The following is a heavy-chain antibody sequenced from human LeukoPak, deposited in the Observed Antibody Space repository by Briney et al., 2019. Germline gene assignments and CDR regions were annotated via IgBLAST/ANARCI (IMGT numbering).Heavy chain of an antibody. Sequence: ASVKVSCKAPGYTFTSYAMHWVRQAPGQRLEWMGWINAGNGNTKYSQKFQGRVTITRDTSASTAYMELSSLRSEDTAVYYCARWAGGSGWYFFDYWGQGTLVTVSS. V-gene: IGHV1-3*01. D-gene: IGHD6-19*01. CDR1: GYTFTSYA. CDR3: ARWAGGSGWYFFDY. CDR2: INAGNGNT. J-gene: IGHJ4*02.